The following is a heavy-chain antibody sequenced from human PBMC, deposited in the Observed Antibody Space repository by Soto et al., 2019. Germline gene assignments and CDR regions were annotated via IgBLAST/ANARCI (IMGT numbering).Heavy chain of an antibody. CDR3: ARDPGLPGRYWYFDL. Sequence: QVVLVQSGAEVKKPGDSVKVSCKSSGYKFTDYYIHWVRQAPGQGPEWMGWVNPKRGDAVYAQKFRGWVTMTRDTATTTAYLEVNRLMPDDTAVYFCARDPGLPGRYWYFDLWGRGTLVTVSS. D-gene: IGHD3-9*01. CDR1: GYKFTDYY. V-gene: IGHV1-2*04. CDR2: VNPKRGDA. J-gene: IGHJ2*01.